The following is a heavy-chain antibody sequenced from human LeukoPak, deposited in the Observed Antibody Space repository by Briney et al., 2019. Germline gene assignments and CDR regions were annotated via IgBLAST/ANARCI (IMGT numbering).Heavy chain of an antibody. V-gene: IGHV3-66*01. CDR2: FYSDGST. D-gene: IGHD3-3*01. Sequence: GGSLRLSCAASGFTVSGNYMNWVRQAPGKGLEWVSFFYSDGSTYYADSVKGRFTISRDNAKNSLYLQMNSLRAEDTAVYYCARSITGHPNDAFDIWGQGTMVTVSS. J-gene: IGHJ3*02. CDR3: ARSITGHPNDAFDI. CDR1: GFTVSGNY.